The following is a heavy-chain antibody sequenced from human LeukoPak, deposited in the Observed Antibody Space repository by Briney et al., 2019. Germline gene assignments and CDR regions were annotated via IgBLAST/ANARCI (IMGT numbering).Heavy chain of an antibody. J-gene: IGHJ6*02. CDR1: GYTFTGYY. CDR3: ARLPFPFWSGPIPLYYYGMDV. V-gene: IGHV1-2*02. Sequence: ASVKVSCKASGYTFTGYYMHWVRQAPGQGLEWMGWINPNSGGTNYAQKFQGRVTMTRDTSISTAYMELSRLRSDDTAVYYCARLPFPFWSGPIPLYYYGMDVWGQGTTVTVSS. CDR2: INPNSGGT. D-gene: IGHD3-3*01.